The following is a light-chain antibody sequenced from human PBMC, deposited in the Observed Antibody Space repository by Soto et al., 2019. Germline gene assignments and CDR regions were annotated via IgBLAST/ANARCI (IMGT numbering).Light chain of an antibody. J-gene: IGLJ2*01. CDR1: SGHSSYA. V-gene: IGLV4-69*01. CDR2: LNSDGSH. Sequence: QLVLTQSPSASAPLGASVKLTCTLSSGHSSYAIAWHQQQPEKGPRYLMKLNSDGSHSKGDGIPDRFSGSSSGAERYLTISSLQSEDEAAYYCQTWGTGIRVFGGGTKLTVL. CDR3: QTWGTGIRV.